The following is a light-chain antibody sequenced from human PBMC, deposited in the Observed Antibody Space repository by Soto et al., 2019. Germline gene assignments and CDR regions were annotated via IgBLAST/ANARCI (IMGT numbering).Light chain of an antibody. Sequence: IVMKQSPASLSVSPGKTASLSCRASQSAGNFLAWYQQKPGQAPRLLIYYISTRATGIPARFSGSGSGTEFTLTINSLQSEDSAVYYCQQHNQWPITFGQGTRLEI. CDR1: QSAGNF. CDR3: QQHNQWPIT. J-gene: IGKJ5*01. V-gene: IGKV3D-15*01. CDR2: YIS.